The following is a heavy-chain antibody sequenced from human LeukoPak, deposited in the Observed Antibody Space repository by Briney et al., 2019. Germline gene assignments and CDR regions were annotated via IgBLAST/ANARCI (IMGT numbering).Heavy chain of an antibody. CDR1: GFTFSSYG. J-gene: IGHJ4*02. V-gene: IGHV3-30*18. Sequence: GGSLRLSCAASGFTFSSYGMHGVRQAPGKGLEGVAVISYEGSNKYYADSVKGRFTISRDNSKNTLYLQMNSLRAEDAAEYYCAKGGKGGLAEAVFSFCYFDYWGQGTLVTVSS. CDR3: AKGGKGGLAEAVFSFCYFDY. D-gene: IGHD6-13*01. CDR2: ISYEGSNK.